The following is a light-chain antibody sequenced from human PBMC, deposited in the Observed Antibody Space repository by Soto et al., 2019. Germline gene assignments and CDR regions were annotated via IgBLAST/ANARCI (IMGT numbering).Light chain of an antibody. V-gene: IGKV3-20*01. CDR2: GAS. Sequence: PGARATIACGASQGVSSYSLAWYRQQPGQAPRLLIYGASTRAAGNPDRASGSGSWTDFTLTINRLEPEDFAVYFCQQYGASPWTFGLGTKVEIK. CDR1: QGVSSYS. J-gene: IGKJ1*01. CDR3: QQYGASPWT.